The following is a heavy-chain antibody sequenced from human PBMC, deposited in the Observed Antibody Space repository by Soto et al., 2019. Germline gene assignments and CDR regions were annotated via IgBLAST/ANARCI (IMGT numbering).Heavy chain of an antibody. D-gene: IGHD6-13*01. CDR3: ARIASAGRGWDV. Sequence: EVQLVESGGGLVQPGGSLRLSCAASGFTSSSYRMSWVRQAPVKGLEWVGNIKQDGSEKNYVDFVEGRFTISSDNAENSLYLQMNCLSAEDTAVYYCARIASAGRGWDVWGQGTTVVVSS. J-gene: IGHJ6*02. CDR1: GFTSSSYR. V-gene: IGHV3-7*01. CDR2: IKQDGSEK.